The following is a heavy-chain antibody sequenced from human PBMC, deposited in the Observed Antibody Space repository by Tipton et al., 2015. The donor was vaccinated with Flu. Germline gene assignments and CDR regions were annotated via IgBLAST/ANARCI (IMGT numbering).Heavy chain of an antibody. CDR3: ARGPSGRSYNWFDP. Sequence: QSGPEVKKPGASVKVSCKASGYTFTSYDINWVRQATGQGLEWMGWMNPNSGNTGCAQKFQGRVTMTRNTSIGTAYMELSSLRSEDTAVYYCARGPSGRSYNWFDPWGQGTLVTVSS. V-gene: IGHV1-8*01. J-gene: IGHJ5*02. CDR1: GYTFTSYD. D-gene: IGHD3-10*01. CDR2: MNPNSGNT.